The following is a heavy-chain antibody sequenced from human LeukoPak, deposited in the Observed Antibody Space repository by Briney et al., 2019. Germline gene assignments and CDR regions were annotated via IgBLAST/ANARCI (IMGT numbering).Heavy chain of an antibody. V-gene: IGHV4-61*02. D-gene: IGHD5-12*01. J-gene: IGHJ4*02. Sequence: PSQTLSLTCTVSGDSISSGDYYWSWIRQPAGKGLEWIGRISSSGSTNYNPSLKSRVTISVDTSKNQFSLKLSSVTAADTAVYYCARGEAYFSGYDYWGQGTLVTVSS. CDR1: GDSISSGDYY. CDR2: ISSSGST. CDR3: ARGEAYFSGYDY.